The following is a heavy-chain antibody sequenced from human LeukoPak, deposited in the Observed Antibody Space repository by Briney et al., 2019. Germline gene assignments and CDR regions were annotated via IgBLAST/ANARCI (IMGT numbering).Heavy chain of an antibody. CDR1: GYTLTSYY. D-gene: IGHD3-22*01. CDR2: INPSGGST. J-gene: IGHJ4*02. V-gene: IGHV1-46*01. CDR3: ARDLTPHYYDSSGANADY. Sequence: ASVKVSCTASGYTLTSYYMHWVRQAPGQGLEWMGIINPSGGSTNYAQKLQGRVTMTTATSTSTAYMELRSLRSDDTAVYYCARDLTPHYYDSSGANADYWGQGTLVTVSS.